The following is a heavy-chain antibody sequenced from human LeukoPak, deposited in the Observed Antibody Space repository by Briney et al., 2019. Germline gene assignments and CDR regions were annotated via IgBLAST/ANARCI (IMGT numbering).Heavy chain of an antibody. V-gene: IGHV3-74*01. D-gene: IGHD6-13*01. Sequence: PGGSLRLSCAASGFIFSGYWMHWVRQAPGKGLVWLSRIKNDGTITSYADSVKGRFTISRDNAKNTLSLQMNSLRAEDTAVYYCARDRSISAAGDTYWGQGTLVTVSS. CDR3: ARDRSISAAGDTY. J-gene: IGHJ4*02. CDR2: IKNDGTIT. CDR1: GFIFSGYW.